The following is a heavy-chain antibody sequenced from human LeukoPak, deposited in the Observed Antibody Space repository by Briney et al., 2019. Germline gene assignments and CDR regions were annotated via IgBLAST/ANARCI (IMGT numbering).Heavy chain of an antibody. J-gene: IGHJ6*03. CDR1: GFTFSSHW. CDR3: ARDQVDGYYDFWSGYYTRYYYYYMDV. V-gene: IGHV3-7*01. CDR2: IKQDGSEK. Sequence: GGSLRLSCAASGFTFSSHWMSWVRQAPGKGLEWVANIKQDGSEKYYVDSVKGRFTISRDNAKNSLYLQMNSLRAEDTAVYYCARDQVDGYYDFWSGYYTRYYYYYMDVWGKGTTVTVSS. D-gene: IGHD3-3*01.